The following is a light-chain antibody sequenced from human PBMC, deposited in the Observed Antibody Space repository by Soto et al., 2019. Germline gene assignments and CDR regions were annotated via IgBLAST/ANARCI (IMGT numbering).Light chain of an antibody. CDR2: RNN. J-gene: IGLJ3*02. Sequence: QSVLTQPPSASGTPGQSVTISCSGSNSTIGNNHVYWYQQLPGAAPKLLIYRNNQRPSGVPARFSVSKSGTSASLAISGLRSDDEADYYCASWDDSLTGRVFGGGTKLTVL. V-gene: IGLV1-47*01. CDR1: NSTIGNNH. CDR3: ASWDDSLTGRV.